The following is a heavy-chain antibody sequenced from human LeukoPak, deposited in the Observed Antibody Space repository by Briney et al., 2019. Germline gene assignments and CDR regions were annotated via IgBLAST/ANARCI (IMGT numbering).Heavy chain of an antibody. D-gene: IGHD3-3*01. CDR3: ARATYDFWSGYRIDY. V-gene: IGHV3-53*01. CDR2: IYSGGST. J-gene: IGHJ4*02. CDR1: GFTVSSNY. Sequence: GGSLRLSCAASGFTVSSNYMSWVRQAPGKGLEWVSVIYSGGSTYYADSVKGRFTISRDNSKNTLYLQMNSLRAEDTAVYYCARATYDFWSGYRIDYWGQGTLVTVSS.